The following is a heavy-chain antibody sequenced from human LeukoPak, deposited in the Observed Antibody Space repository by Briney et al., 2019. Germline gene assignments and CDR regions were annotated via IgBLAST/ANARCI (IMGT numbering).Heavy chain of an antibody. CDR1: GGSNSSYY. V-gene: IGHV4-59*08. Sequence: SETLSLTCTVSGGSNSSYYWSWIRQPPGKGLEWIGYIYYSGSTNYNPSLKSRVTISVDTSKNQFSLKLSSVTAADTAVYYCARQYSNSYYYYYGMDVWGEGTTVTVSS. J-gene: IGHJ6*04. CDR3: ARQYSNSYYYYYGMDV. D-gene: IGHD4-11*01. CDR2: IYYSGST.